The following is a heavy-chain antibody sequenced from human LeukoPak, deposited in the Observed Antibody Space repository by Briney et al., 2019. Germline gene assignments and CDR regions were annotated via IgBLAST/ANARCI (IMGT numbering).Heavy chain of an antibody. J-gene: IGHJ6*03. V-gene: IGHV4-39*01. CDR3: ARPGPSLGYTQYYYYMDV. D-gene: IGHD5-24*01. Sequence: PSETLSLTCTVSGGSISSSSYYWGWIRQPPGKGLEWIGSIYYSGSTYYNPSLKSRVTISVDTSKNQFSLKLSSVTAADTAVYYCARPGPSLGYTQYYYYMDVWGKGTTVTVSS. CDR2: IYYSGST. CDR1: GGSISSSSYY.